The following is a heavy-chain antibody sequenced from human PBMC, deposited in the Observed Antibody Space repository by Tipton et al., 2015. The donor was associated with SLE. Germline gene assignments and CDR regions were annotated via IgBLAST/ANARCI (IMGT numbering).Heavy chain of an antibody. D-gene: IGHD3-3*01. CDR1: GGSISSYY. J-gene: IGHJ3*02. CDR2: IYYSGST. CDR3: ARASSCAVLRFLEWVSCAFDI. V-gene: IGHV4-59*12. Sequence: TLSLTCTVSGGSISSYYWSWIRQPPGKGLEWIGYIYYSGSTYYNPSLKSRVTISVDTSKNQFSLKLSSVTAADTAVYYCARASSCAVLRFLEWVSCAFDIWGQGTMVTVSS.